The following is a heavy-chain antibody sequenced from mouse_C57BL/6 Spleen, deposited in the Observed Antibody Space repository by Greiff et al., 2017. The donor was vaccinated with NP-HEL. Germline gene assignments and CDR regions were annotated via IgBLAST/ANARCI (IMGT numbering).Heavy chain of an antibody. CDR3: ARTTVVATKEFDY. Sequence: QLQQPGAELVMPGASVKLSCKASGYTFTSYWMHWVKQRPGQGLEWIGEIDPSDSYTNYNQKFKGKSTLTVDKSSSTAYMQLSSLTSEDSAVYYCARTTVVATKEFDYWGQGTTLTVSS. CDR1: GYTFTSYW. V-gene: IGHV1-69*01. J-gene: IGHJ2*01. CDR2: IDPSDSYT. D-gene: IGHD1-1*01.